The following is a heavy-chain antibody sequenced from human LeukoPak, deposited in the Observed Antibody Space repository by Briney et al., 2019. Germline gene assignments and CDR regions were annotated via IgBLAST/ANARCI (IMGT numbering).Heavy chain of an antibody. J-gene: IGHJ4*02. Sequence: PSETLSLACSVSGVSFTSGYTSSYYWTWIRQPPGKGLEWIGYIYYGGSTNYNPSLKSRVTISVDTSKNQFSLKLSSVTAADTAVYYCARDFSSSWTFDYWGQGTLVTVSS. CDR2: IYYGGST. D-gene: IGHD6-13*01. CDR1: GVSFTSGYTSSYY. CDR3: ARDFSSSWTFDY. V-gene: IGHV4-61*01.